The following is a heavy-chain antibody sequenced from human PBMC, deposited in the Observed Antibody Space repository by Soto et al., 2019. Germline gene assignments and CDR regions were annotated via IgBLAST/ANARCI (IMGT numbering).Heavy chain of an antibody. CDR3: AKDRYCSGGSCYYPYYFDY. D-gene: IGHD2-15*01. J-gene: IGHJ4*02. CDR2: IGGTGGST. Sequence: EVQLLESGGGLVQPGGSLRLSCEASGFTFSTYAMSWVRQAPGKGLEWVSAIGGTGGSTYYADSVKGRFTISRDNSKNTLYLQMNSLRAEDTAVYYCAKDRYCSGGSCYYPYYFDYWRQGTLVTVSS. V-gene: IGHV3-23*01. CDR1: GFTFSTYA.